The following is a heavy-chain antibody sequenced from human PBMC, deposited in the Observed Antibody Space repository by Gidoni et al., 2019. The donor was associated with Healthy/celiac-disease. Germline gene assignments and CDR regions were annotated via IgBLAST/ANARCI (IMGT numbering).Heavy chain of an antibody. D-gene: IGHD3-10*01. Sequence: EVQLVESGGGLVKPGGSLRLSCAASGFTFRNAWMSWVRQAPGKGLEWVGRIKSKTDGGTTDYAAPVKGRFTILRDDSKNTLYLQMNSLNTEDTAVYYCTTALWFGEVLAFDIWGHGTMVTVSS. CDR2: IKSKTDGGTT. CDR3: TTALWFGEVLAFDI. J-gene: IGHJ3*02. V-gene: IGHV3-15*01. CDR1: GFTFRNAW.